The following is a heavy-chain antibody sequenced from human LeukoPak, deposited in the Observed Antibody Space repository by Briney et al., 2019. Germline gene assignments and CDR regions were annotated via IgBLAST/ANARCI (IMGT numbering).Heavy chain of an antibody. CDR1: GGSFSGYY. CDR2: INHSGST. J-gene: IGHJ6*02. CDR3: ARARFSTSLVQSYYYYYGMDV. V-gene: IGHV4-34*01. Sequence: SETLSLTCAVYGGSFSGYYWSWIRQPLGKGLEWIGEINHSGSTNYNPSLKSRVTISVDTSKNQFSLKLSSVTAADTAVYYCARARFSTSLVQSYYYYYGMDVWGQGTTVTVSS.